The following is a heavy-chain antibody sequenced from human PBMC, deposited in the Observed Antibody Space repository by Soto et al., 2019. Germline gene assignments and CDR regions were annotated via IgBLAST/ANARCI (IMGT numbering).Heavy chain of an antibody. D-gene: IGHD1-26*01. CDR3: PGWGVAGFYP. CDR2: LSAYNGNT. CDR1: GYTFTRYG. J-gene: IGHJ5*02. Sequence: QVQLVQSGAEVKKPGASEKVSCKASGYTFTRYGISWVRQAPGQGLEWMGWLSAYNGNTNYAQKLKGRVTMATGPPTSRASMELRSLSSDDKAVYYGPGWGVAGFYPCGEGTLVAFSS. V-gene: IGHV1-18*01.